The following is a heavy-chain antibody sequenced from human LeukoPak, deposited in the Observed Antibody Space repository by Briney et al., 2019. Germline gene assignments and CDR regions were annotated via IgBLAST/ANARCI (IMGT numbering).Heavy chain of an antibody. V-gene: IGHV3-23*01. J-gene: IGHJ4*02. CDR3: VRASDGCSTSSCSFDY. Sequence: GGSLRLSCTVSRFTFNTYAMTWVRQAPGKGLEWVSSISRSGDDTYYADSVKGRFTISRDNSKNTLYLQMNSLRAEDTAVYYCVRASDGCSTSSCSFDYWGQGTLVTVSS. D-gene: IGHD2-2*01. CDR2: ISRSGDDT. CDR1: RFTFNTYA.